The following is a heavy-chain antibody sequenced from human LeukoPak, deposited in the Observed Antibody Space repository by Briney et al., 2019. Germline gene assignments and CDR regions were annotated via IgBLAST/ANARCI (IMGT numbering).Heavy chain of an antibody. J-gene: IGHJ6*02. CDR2: INPNSGGT. Sequence: ASVKVSCTASGYTFTGYYLHWVRQAPGQGLEWMGWINPNSGGTNYAQKFQGWVTMTRDTSISTAYMELSRLRSDDTAVYYCARQPTAYCSSTSCYYYYGMDVWGQGTTVTVSS. CDR3: ARQPTAYCSSTSCYYYYGMDV. D-gene: IGHD2-2*01. V-gene: IGHV1-2*04. CDR1: GYTFTGYY.